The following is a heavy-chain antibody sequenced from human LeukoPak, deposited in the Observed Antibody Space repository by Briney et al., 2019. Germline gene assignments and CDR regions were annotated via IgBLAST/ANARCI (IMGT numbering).Heavy chain of an antibody. V-gene: IGHV3-11*01. D-gene: IGHD4-17*01. Sequence: GGSLRLSCAASGFTFSDYYMSWIRQAPGKGLEWVSYISSGSTIYYADSVKGRFTISRDNAKNSLYLQMNSLRAEDTAVYYCARDRRPIHYERFFDYWGQGTLVTVSS. CDR1: GFTFSDYY. CDR3: ARDRRPIHYERFFDY. J-gene: IGHJ4*02. CDR2: ISSGSTI.